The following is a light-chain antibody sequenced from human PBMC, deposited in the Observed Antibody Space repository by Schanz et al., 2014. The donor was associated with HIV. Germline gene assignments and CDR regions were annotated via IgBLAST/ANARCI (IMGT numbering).Light chain of an antibody. V-gene: IGKV3-20*01. CDR2: GAF. Sequence: ENVLTQSPGTLSLSPGERATISCRASQSISNNLAWYQHKPGQAPRLLIYGAFTRATGIPDRFSGSESGTDFTLTINRMEPEDYAVYYCQQYGSPPWTFGQGTKVEVK. CDR1: QSISNN. CDR3: QQYGSPPWT. J-gene: IGKJ1*01.